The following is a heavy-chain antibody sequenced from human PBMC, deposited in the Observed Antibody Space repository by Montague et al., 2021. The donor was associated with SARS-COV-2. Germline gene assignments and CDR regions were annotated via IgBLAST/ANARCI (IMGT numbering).Heavy chain of an antibody. CDR1: GGSFSSYY. CDR3: ARVQRGYYYGLGVSAHFDY. Sequence: SETLSLTCAVYGGSFSSYYWSWIRQPPGKGLEWIGYIYYSGSTNYNPSLKSRVTISVDTSKNQFSLKLSSVTAADTAVYYCARVQRGYYYGLGVSAHFDYWGQGTLVTVSS. D-gene: IGHD3-10*01. CDR2: IYYSGST. V-gene: IGHV4-59*01. J-gene: IGHJ4*02.